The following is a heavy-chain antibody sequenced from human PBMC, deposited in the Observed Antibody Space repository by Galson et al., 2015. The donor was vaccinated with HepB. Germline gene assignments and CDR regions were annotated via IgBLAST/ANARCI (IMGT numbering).Heavy chain of an antibody. CDR2: INAGNGNT. Sequence: SVKVSCKASGYTFTSYAMHWVRQAPGQRLEWMGWINAGNGNTKYSQKFQGRVTITRDTSASTAYMELSSLRSEDTAVYYCASCEYSSSYGGVWYGMDVWGQGTTVTVSS. J-gene: IGHJ6*02. CDR1: GYTFTSYA. CDR3: ASCEYSSSYGGVWYGMDV. V-gene: IGHV1-3*01. D-gene: IGHD6-6*01.